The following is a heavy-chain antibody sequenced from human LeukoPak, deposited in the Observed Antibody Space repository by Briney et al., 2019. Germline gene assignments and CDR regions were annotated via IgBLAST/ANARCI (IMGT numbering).Heavy chain of an antibody. CDR1: GFTFSDYS. J-gene: IGHJ4*02. CDR3: ARESSGVLGFDS. D-gene: IGHD3-10*01. CDR2: ISSSSSII. V-gene: IGHV3-48*02. Sequence: GGSLRLSCEASGFTFSDYSMNWVRQAPRKGLEGISYISSSSSIIYNADSVKGRFTISRDNVKNSLYLQMNSLRDEDTAVYYCARESSGVLGFDSWGQGTLVTVSS.